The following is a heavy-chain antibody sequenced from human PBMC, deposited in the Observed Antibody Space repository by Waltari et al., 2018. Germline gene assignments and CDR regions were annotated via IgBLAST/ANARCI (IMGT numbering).Heavy chain of an antibody. CDR1: RSSIRNNNYY. D-gene: IGHD5-12*01. CDR2: FYKSGST. V-gene: IGHV4-39*07. J-gene: IGHJ4*02. Sequence: QLQLQESGPGLVKPSETLSLTCTVSRSSIRNNNYYWGWVRPPPGKGLEWIGSFYKSGSTYKNPSHKSRDNITVETSNNQFYLKLNSGNAADTAVDYCVRGDPEIVATISDYWGQGTLVIVSS. CDR3: VRGDPEIVATISDY.